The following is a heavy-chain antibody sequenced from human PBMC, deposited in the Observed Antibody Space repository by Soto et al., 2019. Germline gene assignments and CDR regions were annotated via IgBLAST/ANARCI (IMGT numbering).Heavy chain of an antibody. CDR2: ISYDGTNK. D-gene: IGHD2-2*01. J-gene: IGHJ4*02. V-gene: IGHV3-30-3*01. Sequence: QVQLVESGGGVVQPGRSLRLSCAASGFTFSSYPMHWVRQAPGKGLEWVAVISYDGTNKYYADSVKGRFTISRDNSKNRLYLQMNSLGAEDTAVYYCARESYHFDYWGQGTLVTVSS. CDR1: GFTFSSYP. CDR3: ARESYHFDY.